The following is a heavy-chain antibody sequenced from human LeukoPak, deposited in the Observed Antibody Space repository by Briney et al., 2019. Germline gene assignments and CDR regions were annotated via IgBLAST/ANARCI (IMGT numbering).Heavy chain of an antibody. CDR2: INWSGDSL. J-gene: IGHJ4*02. V-gene: IGHV3-20*01. Sequence: GGSLRLSCAASGFTSDDYGMSWVRQVPGKGLEWVSSINWSGDSLGYAESVKGRFTISRDNAKNALYLQMNSPRADDTALYHCARDWGAAAGTHFDLWGQGTLVTVSS. D-gene: IGHD6-13*01. CDR3: ARDWGAAAGTHFDL. CDR1: GFTSDDYG.